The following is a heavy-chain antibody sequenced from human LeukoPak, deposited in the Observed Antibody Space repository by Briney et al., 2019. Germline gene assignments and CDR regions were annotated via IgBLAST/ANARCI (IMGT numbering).Heavy chain of an antibody. V-gene: IGHV1-69*13. D-gene: IGHD6-19*01. CDR1: GGTFSSYA. CDR3: ARGEYSSGWSKGSPFDY. Sequence: SVKVSCKASGGTFSSYAISWVRQAPGQGLEWMGGIIPIFGTANYAQKFQGRVTITADESTSTAYMELSSLRSEDTAVYYCARGEYSSGWSKGSPFDYWGQGTLVTVSS. CDR2: IIPIFGTA. J-gene: IGHJ4*02.